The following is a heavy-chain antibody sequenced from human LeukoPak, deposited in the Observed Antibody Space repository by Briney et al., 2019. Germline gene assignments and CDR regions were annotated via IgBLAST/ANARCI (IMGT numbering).Heavy chain of an antibody. CDR3: ARDPYYESSGYYRDY. V-gene: IGHV4-4*07. J-gene: IGHJ4*02. Sequence: SETLSLTCTVSGGYISGYYWSWIRQPAGKGLEWIGRIYISGSTNYNPSLKSRVTMSVDTSKNRFSLKLTSVTAADTAVYYCARDPYYESSGYYRDYWGQGTLVTVSS. CDR2: IYISGST. CDR1: GGYISGYY. D-gene: IGHD3-22*01.